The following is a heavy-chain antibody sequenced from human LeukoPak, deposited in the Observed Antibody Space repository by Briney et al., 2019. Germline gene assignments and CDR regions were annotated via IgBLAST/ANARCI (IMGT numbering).Heavy chain of an antibody. CDR2: ISGTSRTI. V-gene: IGHV3-48*02. CDR3: ARQYSGYDYGGY. D-gene: IGHD5-12*01. CDR1: GFTFSSYS. Sequence: GGSLRLSCAASGFTFSSYSMNWVRQAPGKGLEWVSYISGTSRTIYYADSVKGRFTISRDNAKNSLYLQMNSLREEDTAVYYCARQYSGYDYGGYWGQGTLVTVSS. J-gene: IGHJ4*02.